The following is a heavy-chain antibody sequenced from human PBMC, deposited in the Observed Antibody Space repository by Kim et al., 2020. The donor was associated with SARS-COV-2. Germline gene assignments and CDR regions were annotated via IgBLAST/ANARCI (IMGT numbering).Heavy chain of an antibody. CDR3: ARAKYGGYASPFDY. Sequence: GGSLRLSCAASGFTFSSYSMNWVRQAPGKGLEWVSSISSSSSYIYYVDSVKGRFTISRDNAKNSLYLQMNSLRAEDTAVYYCARAKYGGYASPFDYWGQGTLVTVSS. V-gene: IGHV3-21*01. J-gene: IGHJ4*02. CDR1: GFTFSSYS. CDR2: ISSSSSYI. D-gene: IGHD5-12*01.